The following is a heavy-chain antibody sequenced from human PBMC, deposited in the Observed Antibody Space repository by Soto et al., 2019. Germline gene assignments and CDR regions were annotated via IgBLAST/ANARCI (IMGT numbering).Heavy chain of an antibody. D-gene: IGHD6-13*01. Sequence: GWSLRLSCAASGFSFSTYEMNWVRQAPGKGLEWVAYISSGSDTIHYADSVRGRFTVSRDNAKNSLYLQMNSLRVEDTALYYCARDRAAGGYWGQGTLVTVSS. CDR2: ISSGSDTI. V-gene: IGHV3-48*03. CDR3: ARDRAAGGY. CDR1: GFSFSTYE. J-gene: IGHJ4*02.